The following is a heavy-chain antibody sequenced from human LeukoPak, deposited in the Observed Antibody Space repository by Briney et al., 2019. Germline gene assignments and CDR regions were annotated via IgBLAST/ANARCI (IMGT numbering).Heavy chain of an antibody. CDR2: VSYAGTNK. J-gene: IGHJ4*02. Sequence: PGGSLRLSCAASGFTFSSYGMHWVRQAPGKGLGWVAVVSYAGTNKYYADSVKGRFTISRDNSKNTLYLQMNSLRAEDTAVYYCARDISSRYFDLWGQGTLVTVSS. V-gene: IGHV3-33*01. CDR3: ARDISSRYFDL. CDR1: GFTFSSYG.